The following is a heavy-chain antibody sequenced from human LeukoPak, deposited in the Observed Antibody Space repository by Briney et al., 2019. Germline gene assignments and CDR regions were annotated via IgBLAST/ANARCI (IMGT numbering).Heavy chain of an antibody. CDR2: IYSGGST. J-gene: IGHJ5*02. CDR1: GLTVNSNY. Sequence: PGGSLRLSCAASGLTVNSNYMSWVRQAPGKGLEWVSVIYSGGSTYYADSVKGRFTIPRDNSKNTLYLQMNSLRAEDTAVYYCARGDTIFGVARGGFDPWGQGTLVTVSS. V-gene: IGHV3-66*02. CDR3: ARGDTIFGVARGGFDP. D-gene: IGHD3-3*01.